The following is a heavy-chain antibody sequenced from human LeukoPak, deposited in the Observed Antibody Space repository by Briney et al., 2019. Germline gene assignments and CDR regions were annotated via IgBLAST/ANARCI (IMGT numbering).Heavy chain of an antibody. CDR2: CYYSGST. CDR3: ARAPSDYGDYEMVDY. Sequence: SETLSLTCTVSGGSISSGDYYWSWIRQPPGKGLEWIGYCYYSGSTYYHPSLKSRVTISVDTSKNQFSLKLSSVTAADTAVYYCARAPSDYGDYEMVDYWGQGTLVTVSS. V-gene: IGHV4-30-4*08. CDR1: GGSISSGDYY. J-gene: IGHJ4*02. D-gene: IGHD4-17*01.